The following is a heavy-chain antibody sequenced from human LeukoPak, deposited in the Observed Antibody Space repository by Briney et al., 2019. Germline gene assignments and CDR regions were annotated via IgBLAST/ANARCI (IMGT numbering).Heavy chain of an antibody. J-gene: IGHJ4*02. CDR3: AKTAELRRLRLINFDY. D-gene: IGHD5-12*01. CDR1: GFTFSSYA. Sequence: GGSLRLSCAASGFTFSSYAMSWVRQAPGKGLEWVSAISGSGGSTYYADSVKGRFTISRDNSKNTLYLQMNSLGAEDTAVYYCAKTAELRRLRLINFDYWGQGTLVTVSS. CDR2: ISGSGGST. V-gene: IGHV3-23*01.